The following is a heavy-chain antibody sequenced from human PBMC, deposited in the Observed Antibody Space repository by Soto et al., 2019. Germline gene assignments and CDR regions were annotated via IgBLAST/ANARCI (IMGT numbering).Heavy chain of an antibody. V-gene: IGHV3-30-3*01. CDR3: ARDRLRYNWNDFPYYYYGMDV. CDR1: GFTFSSYA. J-gene: IGHJ6*02. CDR2: ISYDGSNK. D-gene: IGHD1-1*01. Sequence: PGGSLRLSCAASGFTFSSYAMHWVRQAPGKGLEWVAVISYDGSNKYYADSVKGRFTISRDNSKNTLYLQMNSLRTEDMAVYYCARDRLRYNWNDFPYYYYGMDVWGQGTTVTVSS.